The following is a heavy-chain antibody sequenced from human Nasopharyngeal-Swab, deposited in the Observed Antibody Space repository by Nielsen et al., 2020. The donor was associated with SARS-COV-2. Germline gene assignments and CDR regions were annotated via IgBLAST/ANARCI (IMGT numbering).Heavy chain of an antibody. CDR2: IYYSGST. V-gene: IGHV4-61*01. CDR3: ARGEGYCSGGSCYDY. J-gene: IGHJ4*02. Sequence: SETLSLTCTVSGGSVSSGSYYWSWIRQPPGKGLEWIGYIYYSGSTNYNPSLKSRVTISVDTSKNQFSLKLSSVTAADTAVYYCARGEGYCSGGSCYDYWGQGTLVTVSS. CDR1: GGSVSSGSYY. D-gene: IGHD2-15*01.